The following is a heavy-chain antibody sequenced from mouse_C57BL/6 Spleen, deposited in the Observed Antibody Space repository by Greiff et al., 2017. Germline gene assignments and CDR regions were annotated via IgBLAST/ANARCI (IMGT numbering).Heavy chain of an antibody. CDR3: ARSTMITTFFDD. V-gene: IGHV1-76*01. CDR2: IYPGSGNT. CDR1: GYTFTDYY. J-gene: IGHJ2*01. D-gene: IGHD2-4*01. Sequence: QVQLQQSGAELVRPGASVKLSCKASGYTFTDYYINWVKQRPGQGLEWIARIYPGSGNTYYNEKFKGKATLTAEKSSSTAYMQLSSLTSEDSAVYFCARSTMITTFFDDGGQGTTLTVSS.